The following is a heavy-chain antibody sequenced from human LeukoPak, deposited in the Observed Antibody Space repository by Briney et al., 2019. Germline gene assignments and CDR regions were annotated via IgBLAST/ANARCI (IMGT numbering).Heavy chain of an antibody. CDR1: GGSFSGYY. J-gene: IGHJ3*02. D-gene: IGHD3-10*01. CDR2: INHSGST. CDR3: ARGGETKSLGAFDM. V-gene: IGHV4-34*01. Sequence: SETLSLTCAVYGGSFSGYYWSWIRQPPGKGLEWIGEINHSGSTNYNPSLKSRVTISVDTSKNQFSLKLSSETAAGTAVYFCARGGETKSLGAFDMGGQGTMVTVS.